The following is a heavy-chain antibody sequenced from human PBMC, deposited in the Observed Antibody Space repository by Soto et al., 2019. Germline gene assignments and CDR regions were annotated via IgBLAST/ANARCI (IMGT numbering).Heavy chain of an antibody. Sequence: ASVKVSCKASGYTFTSYDINWVRQATGQGLEWMGWMNPNSGNTGYAQKFQGRVTMTRNTSISTAYMELSSLRSEDTAVYYCARGRGGDPMTNYYYYYMDVWGKGTTVTVSS. J-gene: IGHJ6*03. V-gene: IGHV1-8*01. CDR1: GYTFTSYD. D-gene: IGHD4-17*01. CDR3: ARGRGGDPMTNYYYYYMDV. CDR2: MNPNSGNT.